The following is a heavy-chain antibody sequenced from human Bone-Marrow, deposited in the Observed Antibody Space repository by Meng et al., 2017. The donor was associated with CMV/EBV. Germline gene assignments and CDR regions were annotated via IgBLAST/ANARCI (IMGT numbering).Heavy chain of an antibody. D-gene: IGHD3-22*01. CDR2: IIPIFGTA. V-gene: IGHV1-69*05. J-gene: IGHJ4*02. Sequence: SVKVSCKASGGTFSSYAISWVRQAPGQGLEWMGGIIPIFGTANYAQKFQGRVTITTDESTSTAYMELSSLRSEDTAVYYCARGRSYYDSSGYFDYWGQGTLVTVSS. CDR3: ARGRSYYDSSGYFDY. CDR1: GGTFSSYA.